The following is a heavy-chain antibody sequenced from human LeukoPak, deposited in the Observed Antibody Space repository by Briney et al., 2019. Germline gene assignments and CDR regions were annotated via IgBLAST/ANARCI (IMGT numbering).Heavy chain of an antibody. Sequence: SETLSLTCTVSGGSISSSGYYWGWIRQRPGKGLEWIGSIYYSGSTYYNPSLKSRVTIPVDTSKNQFSLKLSSVTAADTAVYYCARLAVAGIYYYYYYYMDVWGKGTTVTVSS. CDR2: IYYSGST. J-gene: IGHJ6*03. CDR1: GGSISSSGYY. CDR3: ARLAVAGIYYYYYYYMDV. V-gene: IGHV4-39*01. D-gene: IGHD6-19*01.